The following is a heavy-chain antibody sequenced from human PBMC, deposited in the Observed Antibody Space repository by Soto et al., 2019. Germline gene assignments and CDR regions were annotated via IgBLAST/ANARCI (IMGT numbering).Heavy chain of an antibody. CDR3: ARDWVGHYSSRGGGLDY. J-gene: IGHJ4*02. D-gene: IGHD6-13*01. Sequence: GGSLRLSCAASGFTFSSYSMNWVRQAPGKGLEWVSSISSSSSYIYYADSVKGRFTISRDNAKNSLYLQMNSLRAEDTAVYYCARDWVGHYSSRGGGLDYWGQGTLVTVSS. CDR1: GFTFSSYS. V-gene: IGHV3-21*01. CDR2: ISSSSSYI.